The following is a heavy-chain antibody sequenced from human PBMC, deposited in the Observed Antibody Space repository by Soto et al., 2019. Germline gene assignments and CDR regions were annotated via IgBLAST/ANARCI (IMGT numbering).Heavy chain of an antibody. V-gene: IGHV4-39*01. D-gene: IGHD4-17*01. CDR1: GGSISSSSYY. J-gene: IGHJ5*02. CDR3: ARQTNTVRRNWFDP. Sequence: QLQLQESGPGLVKPSETLSLTCTVSGGSISSSSYYWGWIRQPPGKGLEWIGSIYYSGSTYYNPYIKSRVTISVDTSKNQFSLKLSSVTAADTAVYYCARQTNTVRRNWFDPWGQGTLVTVSS. CDR2: IYYSGST.